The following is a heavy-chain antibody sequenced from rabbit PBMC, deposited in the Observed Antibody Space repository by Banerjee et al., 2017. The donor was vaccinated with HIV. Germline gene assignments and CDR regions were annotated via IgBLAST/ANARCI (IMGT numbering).Heavy chain of an antibody. V-gene: IGHV1S45*01. Sequence: QEQLEESGGDLVKPEGSLTLTCTASGFSFSSSYYMCWVRQAPGKGLEWIGCIYAGSGSTYYANWAKGRFTISKTSSTTVTLQMTSLTAADTATYFCARDPSSYGYAVVLWGPGTLVTVS. CDR2: IYAGSGST. J-gene: IGHJ4*01. D-gene: IGHD6-1*01. CDR1: GFSFSSSYY. CDR3: ARDPSSYGYAVVL.